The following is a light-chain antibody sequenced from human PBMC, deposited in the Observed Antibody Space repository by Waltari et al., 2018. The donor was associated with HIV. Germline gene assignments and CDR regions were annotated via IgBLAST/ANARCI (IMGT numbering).Light chain of an antibody. CDR3: AAWDDTLTVV. V-gene: IGLV1-47*01. J-gene: IGLJ2*01. Sequence: QSVLTQPPSASGTPGQSVTISCSGTSSNIGTNYVYWYQQFPGTAPKLLIYRNNKRPSGVLDRFSGSKSGTSASLAISGLRSDDEADYYCAAWDDTLTVVFGGGTKLTVL. CDR2: RNN. CDR1: SSNIGTNY.